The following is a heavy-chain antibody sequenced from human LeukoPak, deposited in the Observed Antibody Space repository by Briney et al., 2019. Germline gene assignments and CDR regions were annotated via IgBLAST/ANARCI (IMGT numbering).Heavy chain of an antibody. CDR3: ARGSSWGYVWGSYRRPLFFDY. CDR2: INHSGST. V-gene: IGHV4-34*01. CDR1: GGSFSGYY. J-gene: IGHJ4*02. D-gene: IGHD3-16*02. Sequence: SETLSLTCAVYGGSFSGYYWSWIRQPPGKGLEWIGEINHSGSTNYNPSLKSRVTISVDTSKNQFSPKLSSVTAADTAVYYCARGSSWGYVWGSYRRPLFFDYWGQGTLVTVSS.